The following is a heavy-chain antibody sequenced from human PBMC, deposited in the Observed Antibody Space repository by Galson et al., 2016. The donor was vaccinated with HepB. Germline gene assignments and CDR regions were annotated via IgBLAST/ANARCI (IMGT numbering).Heavy chain of an antibody. V-gene: IGHV3-33*01. D-gene: IGHD1-26*01. CDR2: IWHDGWTK. CDR3: ARSSPVGATHAGLDY. J-gene: IGHJ4*02. Sequence: LRLSCAASGFAFSAFGMHWVRQAPGKGLERVADIWHDGWTKHYADSMKGRFTISRDNSLHTLYLHVSTLRVEDTAVYYCARSSPVGATHAGLDYWGQGTLVTVPS. CDR1: GFAFSAFG.